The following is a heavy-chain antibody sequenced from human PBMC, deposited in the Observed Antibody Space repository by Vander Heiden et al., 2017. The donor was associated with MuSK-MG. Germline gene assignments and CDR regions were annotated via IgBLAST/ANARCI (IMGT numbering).Heavy chain of an antibody. CDR2: IWYDGSNK. D-gene: IGHD6-13*01. V-gene: IGHV3-33*01. Sequence: QVQLVESGGGVVQPGRSLRLSCAASGFTFSSSGMHWVGQAPGKGLEWVAVIWYDGSNKYYADSVKGRFTISRDNSKNTLYLQMNSLRAEDTAVYYCARENYSSSWYYYYYMDVWGKGTTVTVSS. J-gene: IGHJ6*03. CDR1: GFTFSSSG. CDR3: ARENYSSSWYYYYYMDV.